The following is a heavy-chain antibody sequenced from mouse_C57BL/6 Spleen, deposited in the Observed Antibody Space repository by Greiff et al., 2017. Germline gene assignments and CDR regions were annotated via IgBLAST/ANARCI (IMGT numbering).Heavy chain of an antibody. CDR2: INPSSGYT. Sequence: VQLVESGAELARPGASVKMSCKASGYTFTSYTMHWVKQSPGQGLEWIGYINPSSGYTKYNQKFKDKATLTADKSSSTAYMQLSSLTSEDSAVYYCARWLLRDYFDYWGQGTTLTVSS. V-gene: IGHV1-4*01. CDR3: ARWLLRDYFDY. CDR1: GYTFTSYT. D-gene: IGHD2-3*01. J-gene: IGHJ2*01.